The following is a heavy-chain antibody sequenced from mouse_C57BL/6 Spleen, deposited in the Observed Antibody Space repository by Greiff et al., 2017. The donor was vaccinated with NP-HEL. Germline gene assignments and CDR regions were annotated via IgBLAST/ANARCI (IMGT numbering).Heavy chain of an antibody. D-gene: IGHD2-3*01. Sequence: VQLQQSGPELVKPGASVKISCKASGYSFTGYYMNWVKQSPEKSLEWIGEINPSNGGTTYNQKFKAKATLTVDKSSSTAYMQLKSLTSEDSAVYYCARGWSYFDYWGQGTTLTVSS. V-gene: IGHV1-42*01. CDR1: GYSFTGYY. CDR2: INPSNGGT. CDR3: ARGWSYFDY. J-gene: IGHJ2*01.